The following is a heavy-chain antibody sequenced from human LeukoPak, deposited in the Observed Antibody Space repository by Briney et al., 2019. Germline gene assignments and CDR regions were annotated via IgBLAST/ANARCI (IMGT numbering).Heavy chain of an antibody. J-gene: IGHJ4*02. V-gene: IGHV3-23*01. D-gene: IGHD2/OR15-2a*01. CDR1: GFTFINYA. CDR2: ISQLGDYI. Sequence: GGSLRLSCSVSGFTFINYAMNWVRQAPGKGLGWVSAISQLGDYIYYAESVKGRFTISRENSKNTLYLQMNSLRAEDTAVYYCAKDSAKKYDDYWGQGTLVTVSS. CDR3: AKDSAKKYDDY.